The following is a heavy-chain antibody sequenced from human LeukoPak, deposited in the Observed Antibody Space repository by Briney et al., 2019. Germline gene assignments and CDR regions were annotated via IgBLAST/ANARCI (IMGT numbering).Heavy chain of an antibody. CDR3: ARSYPPSSPAADY. Sequence: ASVKVSCKSSGYTFTGYYMHWVRQAPGQGLEWMGWIKPNSGGTNYAQKFQGRVTMTRDTSISTAYMELSRLRSDDTAVYYCARSYPPSSPAADYWGQGTLVTVSS. CDR1: GYTFTGYY. D-gene: IGHD6-6*01. V-gene: IGHV1-2*02. CDR2: IKPNSGGT. J-gene: IGHJ4*02.